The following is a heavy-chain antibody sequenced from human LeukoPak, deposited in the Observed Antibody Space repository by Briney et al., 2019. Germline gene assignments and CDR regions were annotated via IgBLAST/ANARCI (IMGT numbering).Heavy chain of an antibody. CDR3: ARERAGWIHALDI. J-gene: IGHJ3*02. CDR1: NGSISSGFNY. Sequence: SETLSLTCIVSNGSISSGFNYWTWIRQPAGGGLEWIGRMHTTGSTYYSPSLKSRVTMSIDKSKNQFSLRLSSVTAADTALYFCARERAGWIHALDIWGQGTIVTV. V-gene: IGHV4-61*02. D-gene: IGHD5-18*01. CDR2: MHTTGST.